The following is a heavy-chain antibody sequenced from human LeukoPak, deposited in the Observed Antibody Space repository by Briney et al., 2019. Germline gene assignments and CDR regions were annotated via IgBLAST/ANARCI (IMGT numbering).Heavy chain of an antibody. Sequence: GGSLRLSCAASGFTFSTYVMQWVRQAPGKGLEYVSAITGDGGYTYYANSVKGRFTISRDNSKKTLYLQMGSLRADDMAVYYCARVSTNDRRNAFDTWGQGTTVTVSS. V-gene: IGHV3-64*01. CDR2: ITGDGGYT. CDR1: GFTFSTYV. D-gene: IGHD2-8*01. J-gene: IGHJ3*02. CDR3: ARVSTNDRRNAFDT.